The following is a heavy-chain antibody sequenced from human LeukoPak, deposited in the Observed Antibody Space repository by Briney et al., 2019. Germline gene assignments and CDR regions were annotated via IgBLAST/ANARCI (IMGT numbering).Heavy chain of an antibody. V-gene: IGHV4-34*01. CDR1: GGSFSGYY. J-gene: IGHJ6*02. Sequence: PSETLSLTCAVYGGSFSGYYWSWIRQPPGKGLEWIGEINHSGSTNYNPSLKSRVTISVDTSKNQFSLKLSSVTAADTAVYYCVSVVVTATLHYYYGMDVWGQGTTVTVSS. D-gene: IGHD2-21*02. CDR2: INHSGST. CDR3: VSVVVTATLHYYYGMDV.